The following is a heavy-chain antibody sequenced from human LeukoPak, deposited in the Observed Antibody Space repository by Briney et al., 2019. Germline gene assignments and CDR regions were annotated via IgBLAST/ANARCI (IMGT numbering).Heavy chain of an antibody. CDR3: ARDIGGRGYDFWSGYYYYYYMDV. CDR2: IYYSGDT. CDR1: RGSISGYS. V-gene: IGHV4-59*01. D-gene: IGHD3-3*01. J-gene: IGHJ6*03. Sequence: SETLSLTCTVSRGSISGYSWSWIRQSPGGGLEWIGYIYYSGDTAYNPSLRSRVTMSVDTSKNQFSLQLRSMTTADTAVYYCARDIGGRGYDFWSGYYYYYYMDVWGKGTTVTVSS.